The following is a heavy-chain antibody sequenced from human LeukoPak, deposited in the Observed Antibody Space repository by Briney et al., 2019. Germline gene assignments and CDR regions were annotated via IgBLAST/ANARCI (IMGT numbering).Heavy chain of an antibody. CDR1: GYTFTGYY. V-gene: IGHV1-8*02. J-gene: IGHJ6*03. Sequence: ASVKVSCKASGYTFTGYYMHWVRQAPGQGLEWMGWMNPNSGNTGYAQKFQGRVTMTRNTSISTAYMELSSLRSEDTAVYYCARAGGRQLERRSYYYHYYMDVWGKGTTVTISS. D-gene: IGHD1-1*01. CDR2: MNPNSGNT. CDR3: ARAGGRQLERRSYYYHYYMDV.